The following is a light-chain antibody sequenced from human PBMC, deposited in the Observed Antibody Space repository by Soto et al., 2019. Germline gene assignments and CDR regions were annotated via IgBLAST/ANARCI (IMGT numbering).Light chain of an antibody. J-gene: IGLJ1*01. Sequence: QSVLTQPPSVSGSPGQRVSISCTGSSSNIGAGYDVHWFQQLPGTAPKLLIYGSSNRPSGVPDRFSGSKSGTSASLAITGLQAEDEADYYCQSYDSSLSVLYVFGTGTKATVL. CDR1: SSNIGAGYD. V-gene: IGLV1-40*01. CDR2: GSS. CDR3: QSYDSSLSVLYV.